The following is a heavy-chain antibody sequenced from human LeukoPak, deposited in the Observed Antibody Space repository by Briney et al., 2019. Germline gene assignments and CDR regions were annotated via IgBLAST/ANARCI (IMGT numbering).Heavy chain of an antibody. CDR2: INPSGGST. CDR1: GYTFTSYY. J-gene: IGHJ6*03. Sequence: ASEKVSCKASGYTFTSYYMHWVRQAPGQGLEWMGIINPSGGSTSYAQKFQGRVTMTRDMSTSTVYMELSSLRSEDTAVYYCARDTKVVSDYYYYMDVWGKGTTVTVSS. D-gene: IGHD3-22*01. V-gene: IGHV1-46*01. CDR3: ARDTKVVSDYYYYMDV.